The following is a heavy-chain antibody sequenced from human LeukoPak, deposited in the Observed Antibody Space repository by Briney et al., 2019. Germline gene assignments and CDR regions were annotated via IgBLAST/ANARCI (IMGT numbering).Heavy chain of an antibody. V-gene: IGHV4-30-4*08. CDR3: ARDPAPGRYYFDY. D-gene: IGHD3-10*01. CDR1: GGSISSGDYY. CDR2: TYYSGGT. Sequence: PSETLSLTCTVSGGSISSGDYYWSWIRQPPGKGLEWIGYTYYSGGTYYNPSLKSRVTISVDTSKNQFSLKLSSVTAADTAVYYCARDPAPGRYYFDYWGQGTLVTVSS. J-gene: IGHJ4*02.